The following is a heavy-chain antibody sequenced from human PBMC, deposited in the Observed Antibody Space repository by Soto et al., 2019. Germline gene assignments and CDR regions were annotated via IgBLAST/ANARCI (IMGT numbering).Heavy chain of an antibody. CDR3: ASSSRSNYIAEFIDY. D-gene: IGHD6-13*01. CDR1: GGTFSSYA. Sequence: GASVKVSCKASGGTFSSYAISWVRQAPGQGLEWMGGIIPIFGTANYAQKFQGRVTITADESTSTAYMELSSLRSEDTAGYYCASSSRSNYIAEFIDYWGQGTLVTVSS. V-gene: IGHV1-69*13. J-gene: IGHJ4*02. CDR2: IIPIFGTA.